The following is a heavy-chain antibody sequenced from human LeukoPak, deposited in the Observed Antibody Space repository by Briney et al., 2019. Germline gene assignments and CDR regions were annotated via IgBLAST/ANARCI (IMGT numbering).Heavy chain of an antibody. Sequence: ASVKVSCKASGGTFSSYAISWVRQAPGQGLEWMGRIIPILGIANYAQKFQGRVTITADKSTSTAYMELSSLRSEDTAVYYCASYYGSGSPFSFDYWGQGTLVTVSS. J-gene: IGHJ4*02. CDR2: IIPILGIA. V-gene: IGHV1-69*04. D-gene: IGHD3-10*01. CDR1: GGTFSSYA. CDR3: ASYYGSGSPFSFDY.